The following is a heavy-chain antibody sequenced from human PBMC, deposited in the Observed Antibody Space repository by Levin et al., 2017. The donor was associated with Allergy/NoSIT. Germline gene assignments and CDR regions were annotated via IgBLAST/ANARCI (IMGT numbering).Heavy chain of an antibody. CDR1: GGSISSSNW. Sequence: PGGSLRLSCAVSGGSISSSNWWSWVRQPPGKGLEWIGEIYHSGSTNYNPSLKSRVTISVDKSKNQFSLKLSSVTAADTAVYYCARVYYDYSNYKDLEDNWFDPWGQGTLVTVSS. V-gene: IGHV4-4*02. CDR3: ARVYYDYSNYKDLEDNWFDP. J-gene: IGHJ5*02. D-gene: IGHD4-11*01. CDR2: IYHSGST.